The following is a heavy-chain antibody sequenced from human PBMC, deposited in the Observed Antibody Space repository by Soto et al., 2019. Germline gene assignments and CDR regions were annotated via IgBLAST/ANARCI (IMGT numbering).Heavy chain of an antibody. J-gene: IGHJ4*02. Sequence: SETLSLTCSVSGGSISGSYWSWIRQPPGKGLEWIGYVYNSGSTNYNPSLKSRVTISEDTSKSQFSLKVNSMTAADTAVYYCARYRREAVAGYTLDNWGQGILVTVSS. D-gene: IGHD6-13*01. CDR3: ARYRREAVAGYTLDN. V-gene: IGHV4-59*01. CDR1: GGSISGSY. CDR2: VYNSGST.